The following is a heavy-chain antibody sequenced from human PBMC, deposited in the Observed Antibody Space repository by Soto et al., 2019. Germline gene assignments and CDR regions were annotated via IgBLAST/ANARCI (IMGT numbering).Heavy chain of an antibody. V-gene: IGHV3-23*01. J-gene: IGHJ6*02. Sequence: GGSLRLSCAASGFTFSSYAMSWVRQAPGKGLEWVSAISGSGGSTYYADSVKGRFTISRDNSKNTLYLQMNSLRAEDTAVYYCAKGSRLYYDFWSGYYWHGMDAWGQGTTVTVSS. D-gene: IGHD3-3*01. CDR2: ISGSGGST. CDR3: AKGSRLYYDFWSGYYWHGMDA. CDR1: GFTFSSYA.